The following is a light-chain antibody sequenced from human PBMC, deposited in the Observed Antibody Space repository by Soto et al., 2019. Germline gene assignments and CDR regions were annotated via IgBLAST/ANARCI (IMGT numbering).Light chain of an antibody. CDR1: QSVSSN. Sequence: EIVMTQSPATLSVSPGERATLSFRASQSVSSNLARYQQKPVQAPLILLYGASTRATGIPARVSGSGSGAEFTRTISSLQSEDFAVYYCQQYNNWPQWTFGQGTKVESK. CDR2: GAS. V-gene: IGKV3-15*01. CDR3: QQYNNWPQWT. J-gene: IGKJ1*01.